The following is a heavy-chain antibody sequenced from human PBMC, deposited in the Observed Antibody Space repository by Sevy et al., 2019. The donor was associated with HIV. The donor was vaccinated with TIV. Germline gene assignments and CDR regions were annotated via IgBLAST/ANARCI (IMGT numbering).Heavy chain of an antibody. D-gene: IGHD3-9*01. V-gene: IGHV4-61*01. CDR3: ATDQYYDILTGLYGMDV. Sequence: SETLSLTCTVSGGSVSSGSYYWSWIRQPPGKGLEWIGYIYFSGYTNYNPSLKSRVTISIDTSKNQFSLKLSSVTAADTAVYYCATDQYYDILTGLYGMDVCGQGTTVTVSS. J-gene: IGHJ6*02. CDR2: IYFSGYT. CDR1: GGSVSSGSYY.